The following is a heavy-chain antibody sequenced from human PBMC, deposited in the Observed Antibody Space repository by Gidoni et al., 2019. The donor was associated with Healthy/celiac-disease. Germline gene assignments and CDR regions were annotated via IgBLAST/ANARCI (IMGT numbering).Heavy chain of an antibody. D-gene: IGHD4-17*01. CDR2: INHSGST. CDR3: ARISGGDYAEYYYYYYGMDV. Sequence: QVQLQQWGAGLLKPSETLSLPCAVYGGYFSGHYWSWIRQPPGKGLECIGEINHSGSTNYNPSLKSRVTISVDTSKNQFSLKLGSVTAADTAVYYCARISGGDYAEYYYYYYGMDVWGQGTTVTVSS. V-gene: IGHV4-34*01. J-gene: IGHJ6*02. CDR1: GGYFSGHY.